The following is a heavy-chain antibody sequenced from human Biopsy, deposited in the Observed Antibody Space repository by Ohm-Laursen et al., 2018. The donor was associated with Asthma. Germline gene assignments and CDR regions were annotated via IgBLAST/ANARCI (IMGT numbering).Heavy chain of an antibody. CDR2: GGSYYDGGLK. V-gene: IGHV3-30-3*01. CDR3: ARDVMEWYLPAFDF. Sequence: SLRLSCTPSGFTLRSYAMHWVRQAPGKGLEWVAVGGSYYDGGLKYYADSVNGRFTVSRDDSKNTLYLQMNSLRPDDTAVYYCARDVMEWYLPAFDFWGQGTLVTVSS. J-gene: IGHJ4*02. D-gene: IGHD3-3*01. CDR1: GFTLRSYA.